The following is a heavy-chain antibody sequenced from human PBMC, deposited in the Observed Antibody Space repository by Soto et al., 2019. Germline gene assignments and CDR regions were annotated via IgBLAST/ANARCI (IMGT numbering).Heavy chain of an antibody. CDR1: GYTFTSYG. J-gene: IGHJ6*02. Sequence: ASVKVSCKASGYTFTSYGISWVRQAHGQGLEWMGWISAYNGNTNYAQKLQGRVIMTTDTSTSTAYMELRSLRSDDTAVYYCARDPTRSYSSSWYKWDHYYYYGMDVWGQGTTVTVSS. D-gene: IGHD6-13*01. V-gene: IGHV1-18*01. CDR3: ARDPTRSYSSSWYKWDHYYYYGMDV. CDR2: ISAYNGNT.